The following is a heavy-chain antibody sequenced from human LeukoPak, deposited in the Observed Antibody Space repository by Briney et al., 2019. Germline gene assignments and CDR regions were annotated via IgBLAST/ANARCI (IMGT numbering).Heavy chain of an antibody. J-gene: IGHJ6*04. Sequence: GGTLRLSCAASGFTFSSYGMSWVRQAPGKGLEWVSYISSSGSNIYYADSVKGRFTISRDNAKNSLYLQMNSLRAEDTAVYYCAGLGITMIGGVWGKGTTVTISS. D-gene: IGHD3-10*02. CDR2: ISSSGSNI. V-gene: IGHV3-48*04. CDR3: AGLGITMIGGV. CDR1: GFTFSSYG.